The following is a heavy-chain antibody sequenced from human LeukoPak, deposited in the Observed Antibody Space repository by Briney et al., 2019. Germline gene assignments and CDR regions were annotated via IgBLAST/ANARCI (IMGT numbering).Heavy chain of an antibody. V-gene: IGHV4-59*01. D-gene: IGHD3-16*02. CDR1: GGSISSYY. J-gene: IGHJ4*02. CDR2: IYYSGST. CDR3: ARGGYVWGSYRPLYYFDY. Sequence: SETLSLTCTVSGGSISSYYWSWIRQPPGKGLEWIGYIYYSGSTNYNPSLKSRVTISVDTSKNQFSLKLSSVTAADTAVYYCARGGYVWGSYRPLYYFDYRGQGTLVTVSS.